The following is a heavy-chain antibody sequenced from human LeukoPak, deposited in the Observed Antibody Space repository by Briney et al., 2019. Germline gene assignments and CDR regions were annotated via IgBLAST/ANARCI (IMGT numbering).Heavy chain of an antibody. CDR3: ARVGGYNTFDS. Sequence: SETLSLTCTVSGGSISGYYWSWIRQPPGKGLEWIGPIFNTGSTNYNPSLKSRVTISVDTSKNQFSLRLNSVTAADTAVCSCARVGGYNTFDSWGQETLVTVSS. CDR1: GGSISGYY. V-gene: IGHV4-59*01. J-gene: IGHJ4*02. D-gene: IGHD5-24*01. CDR2: IFNTGST.